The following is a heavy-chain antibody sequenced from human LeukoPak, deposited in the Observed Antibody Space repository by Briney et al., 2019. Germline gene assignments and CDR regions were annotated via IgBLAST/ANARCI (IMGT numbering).Heavy chain of an antibody. CDR1: GGSISSGGYY. Sequence: SETLSLTCTVSGGSISSGGYYWSWIRQHPGKGLEWIGYIYYSGSTYYNPSLKSRVTISVDTSKNQFSLKLSSVTAADTAVYYCARDRGFGDRITYGMDVWGQETTVTVSS. V-gene: IGHV4-31*03. D-gene: IGHD3-10*01. CDR2: IYYSGST. CDR3: ARDRGFGDRITYGMDV. J-gene: IGHJ6*02.